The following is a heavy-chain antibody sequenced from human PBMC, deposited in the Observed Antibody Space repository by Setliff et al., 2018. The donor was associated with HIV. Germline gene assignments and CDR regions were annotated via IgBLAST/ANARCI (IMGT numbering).Heavy chain of an antibody. V-gene: IGHV4-39*07. CDR3: ARESRITMIVVVISYFDY. J-gene: IGHJ4*02. CDR1: GGSISSSSYY. CDR2: IYYSGST. D-gene: IGHD3-22*01. Sequence: LSLTCTVSGGSISSSSYYWGWIRQPPGKGLEWIGSIYYSGSTYYNPSLKSRVTISVDTSKNQFSLKLSSVTAADTAVYYCARESRITMIVVVISYFDYWGQGTLVTVSS.